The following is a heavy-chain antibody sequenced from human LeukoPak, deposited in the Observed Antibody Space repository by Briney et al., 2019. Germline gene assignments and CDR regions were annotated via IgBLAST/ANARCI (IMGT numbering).Heavy chain of an antibody. CDR1: GGSISSSSYY. CDR3: ARGDDILTGLFDY. CDR2: IYYSGST. J-gene: IGHJ4*02. V-gene: IGHV4-39*01. D-gene: IGHD3-9*01. Sequence: SETLSLTCTVSGGSISSSSYYWGWIRQPPGKGLEWIGSIYYSGSTYYNPSLKSRVTISVDTSKNQFSLKLSSVTAAGTAVYYCARGDDILTGLFDYWGQGTLVTVSS.